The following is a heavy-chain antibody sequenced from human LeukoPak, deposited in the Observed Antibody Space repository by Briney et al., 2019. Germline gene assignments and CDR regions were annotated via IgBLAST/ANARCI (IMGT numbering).Heavy chain of an antibody. V-gene: IGHV4-4*07. CDR2: IDPKGTT. Sequence: PSETLSLTCTVSGGSITGYYWNWIRQPAGKGLEWIGRIDPKGTTSYNPSLKSRVTMSVDTSKNQFSLKLKSVTAADTAMYYCARGYCSGANCYTAPDYWGRGTLVTVSS. CDR1: GGSITGYY. D-gene: IGHD2-15*01. CDR3: ARGYCSGANCYTAPDY. J-gene: IGHJ4*02.